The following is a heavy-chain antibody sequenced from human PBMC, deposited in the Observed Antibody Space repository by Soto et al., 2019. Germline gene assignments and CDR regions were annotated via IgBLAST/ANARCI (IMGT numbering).Heavy chain of an antibody. CDR3: ARVFSRSWFYSFHF. D-gene: IGHD6-13*01. J-gene: IGHJ4*02. V-gene: IGHV4-61*01. CDR2: IFYNGNT. Sequence: SETLSLTCTVSSVSVSRGRYYWSWIRQPPGKGLEWIGYIFYNGNTNYNPSLKSRVAISIDTSKNQFSLKLSSVTAADTAVYFCARVFSRSWFYSFHFWGQGTLLTVSS. CDR1: SVSVSRGRYY.